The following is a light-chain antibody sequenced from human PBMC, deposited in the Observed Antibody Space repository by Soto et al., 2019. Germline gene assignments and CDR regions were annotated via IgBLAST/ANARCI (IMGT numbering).Light chain of an antibody. J-gene: IGKJ1*01. CDR1: QSVSSSY. CDR2: DAS. CDR3: QQYGSSLTWT. V-gene: IGKV3-20*01. Sequence: EIDLTQSRCTLSMSQEERATLYCRAIQSVSSSYLAWYQQKPGQAPRLLIYDASSRATGIPDRFSGGGSGADFTLTISRLEPEDFAVYYCQQYGSSLTWTFGQGTKVDIK.